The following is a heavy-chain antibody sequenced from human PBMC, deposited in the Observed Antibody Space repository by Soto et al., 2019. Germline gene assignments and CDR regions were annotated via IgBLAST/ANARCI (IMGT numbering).Heavy chain of an antibody. J-gene: IGHJ6*02. CDR1: GFTFSSYA. CDR2: ISYDGSNK. CDR3: AREYGDYTYGMDV. Sequence: QVQLVESGGGVVQPGRSLRLSCAASGFTFSSYAMHWVRQAPGKGLEWVAVISYDGSNKYYVDSVKGRFTISRDNSKNTLYLQMNSLRAEDTAVYYCAREYGDYTYGMDVWGQGTTVTVSS. V-gene: IGHV3-30-3*01. D-gene: IGHD4-17*01.